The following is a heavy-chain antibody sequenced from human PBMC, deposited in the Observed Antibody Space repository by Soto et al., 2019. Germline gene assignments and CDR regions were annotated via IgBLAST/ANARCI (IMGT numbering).Heavy chain of an antibody. CDR2: ISGSGGST. CDR1: GFTFSSYA. V-gene: IGHV3-23*01. J-gene: IGHJ1*01. Sequence: EVQLLESGGGLVQPGGSLRLSCAASGFTFSSYAMSWVRQAPGKGLEWVSAISGSGGSTSYADSVKGRFTIARDNSKNSMYLQMNSLRAEDTAVYYGANPGDYGDYAEYFQHWGQGTLVTVSS. D-gene: IGHD4-17*01. CDR3: ANPGDYGDYAEYFQH.